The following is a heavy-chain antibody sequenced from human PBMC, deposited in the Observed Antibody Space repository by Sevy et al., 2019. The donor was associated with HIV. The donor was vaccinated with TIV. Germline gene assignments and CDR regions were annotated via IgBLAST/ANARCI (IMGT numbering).Heavy chain of an antibody. D-gene: IGHD3-22*01. Sequence: SETLSLTCTVSGGSISSGGYYWSWIRQHPGKGLEWIGYIYYSGSTYYYPSLKSRVTISVDTSKNQFSLKLSSVTAADTAVYYCARARPEGYYDSSGYYSPGYVDYWGQGTLVTVSS. V-gene: IGHV4-31*03. CDR2: IYYSGST. J-gene: IGHJ4*02. CDR1: GGSISSGGYY. CDR3: ARARPEGYYDSSGYYSPGYVDY.